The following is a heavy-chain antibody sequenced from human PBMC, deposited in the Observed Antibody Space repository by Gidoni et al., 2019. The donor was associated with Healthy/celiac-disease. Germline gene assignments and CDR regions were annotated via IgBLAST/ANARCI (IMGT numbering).Heavy chain of an antibody. CDR2: IRYDGSNK. D-gene: IGHD3-10*01. V-gene: IGHV3-30*02. CDR1: GFTFGSYG. J-gene: IGHJ6*02. CDR3: AKGPYGSGSSYGMDV. Sequence: QVQLVESGGGVVQPGGSLRLSCAASGFTFGSYGMHWVRQAPGKGLEWVAFIRYDGSNKYYADSVEGRFTISRDNSTNTLYLQMNSLRAEDTAVYYCAKGPYGSGSSYGMDVWGQGTTVTVSS.